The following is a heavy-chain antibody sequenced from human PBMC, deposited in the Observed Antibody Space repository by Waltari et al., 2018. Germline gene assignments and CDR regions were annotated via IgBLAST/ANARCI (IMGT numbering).Heavy chain of an antibody. CDR1: GFTFSSYG. CDR2: IRYDGSNK. Sequence: QVQLVESGGGVVQPGGSLRLSCAASGFTFSSYGMHWVRQAPGKGLEWVAFIRYDGSNKYYADSVKGRFTISRDNSKNTLYLRMNSLRAEDTAVYYCAKDECSSTSCYYYYYMDVWGKGTTVTISS. CDR3: AKDECSSTSCYYYYYMDV. J-gene: IGHJ6*03. V-gene: IGHV3-30*02. D-gene: IGHD2-2*01.